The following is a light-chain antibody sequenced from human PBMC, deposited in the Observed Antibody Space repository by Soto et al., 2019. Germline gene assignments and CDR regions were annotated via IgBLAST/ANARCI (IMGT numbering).Light chain of an antibody. CDR1: NIGRKS. J-gene: IGLJ1*01. CDR3: HVWDSSSGHYI. V-gene: IGLV3-21*02. Sequence: SYELTHPPSVSLAPGHTARISCGGNNIGRKSVHWYQQKPGRAPVVVVYDDSDRPSGIPERFSGANSGDTATLTISRVEAGDEADYYCHVWDSSSGHYIFGTGTKVTVL. CDR2: DDS.